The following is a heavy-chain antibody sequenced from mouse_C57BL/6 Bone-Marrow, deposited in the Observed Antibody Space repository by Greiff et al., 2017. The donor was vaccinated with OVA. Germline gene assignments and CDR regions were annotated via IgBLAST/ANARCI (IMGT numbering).Heavy chain of an antibody. D-gene: IGHD3-2*02. CDR1: GYSFTDYK. V-gene: IGHV1-39*01. CDR3: ATAQATFFDY. J-gene: IGHJ2*01. CDR2: INPNYGTT. Sequence: VQLQHSGPELVKPGASVKISCKASGYSFTDYKSDWVKQSNGKSLVWIGVINPNYGTTSYNQKFKGKATLTVDQSSSTAYMQLNSLTSEDSAVYYCATAQATFFDYWGQGTTLTVSS.